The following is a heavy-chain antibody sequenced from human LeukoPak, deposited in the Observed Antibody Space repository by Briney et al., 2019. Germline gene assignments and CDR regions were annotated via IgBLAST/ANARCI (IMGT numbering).Heavy chain of an antibody. V-gene: IGHV1-24*01. D-gene: IGHD5-24*01. CDR2: FDPEDGET. CDR3: ATVPGTWQGGYNQ. CDR1: GCTLTELS. J-gene: IGHJ4*02. Sequence: ASVKVSCKVSGCTLTELSMHWVRQAPGKGLEWMGGFDPEDGETIYEQKFQGRVTMTEDTYTDTAYMELSSLRSEDTAVYYCATVPGTWQGGYNQWGQGTLVTVSS.